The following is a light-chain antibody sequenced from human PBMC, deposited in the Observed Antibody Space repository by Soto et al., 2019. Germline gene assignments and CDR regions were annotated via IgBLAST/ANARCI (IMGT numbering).Light chain of an antibody. CDR1: QGISNN. Sequence: DIQMTQSPASLSASIGDRVIITCRASQGISNNLNWYQHKPGRAPRFLIFAASSLQSGVPSRFSGSGSGTDFTLTISSLQREDFGTYFCQQSFSSSWTFGQGTKVE. CDR2: AAS. V-gene: IGKV1-39*01. CDR3: QQSFSSSWT. J-gene: IGKJ1*01.